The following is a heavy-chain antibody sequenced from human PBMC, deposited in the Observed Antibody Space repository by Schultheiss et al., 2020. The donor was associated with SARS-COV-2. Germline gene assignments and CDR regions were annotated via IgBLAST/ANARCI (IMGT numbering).Heavy chain of an antibody. V-gene: IGHV1-69*13. J-gene: IGHJ5*02. CDR1: GGTFSSYA. CDR3: ARATGDSWFRERSSPNWFDP. D-gene: IGHD3-10*01. Sequence: SVKVSCKASGGTFSSYAISWVRQAPGQGLEWMGGIIPIFGTANYAQKFQGRVTITADESTSTAYMELSSLRSEDTAVYYCARATGDSWFRERSSPNWFDPWGQGTLVTVSS. CDR2: IIPIFGTA.